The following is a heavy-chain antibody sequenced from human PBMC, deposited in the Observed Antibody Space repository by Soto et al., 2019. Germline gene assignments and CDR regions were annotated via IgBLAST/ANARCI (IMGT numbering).Heavy chain of an antibody. D-gene: IGHD3-3*01. CDR1: GGSISSYY. Sequence: SETLSLTCTVSGGSISSYYWSWIRQPPGKGLEWIGYIYYSGSTNYNPSLKSRVTISVDTSKNQFSLKLSSVTAADTAVYYCARLGGDYDFWSGYYYPRSPFDYWGQGTLVTVSS. J-gene: IGHJ4*02. CDR3: ARLGGDYDFWSGYYYPRSPFDY. V-gene: IGHV4-59*08. CDR2: IYYSGST.